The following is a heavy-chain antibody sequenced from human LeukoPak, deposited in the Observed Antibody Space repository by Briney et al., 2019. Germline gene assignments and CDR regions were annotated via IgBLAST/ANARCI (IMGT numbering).Heavy chain of an antibody. D-gene: IGHD2-2*01. CDR3: AKDSVYCSSTSCYVY. V-gene: IGHV3-23*01. CDR2: ISGSGGST. CDR1: GFTFSSNA. Sequence: GGSLRLSCAASGFTFSSNAMSWVRQAPGKGLEWVSAISGSGGSTYYADSVKGRFTISRDNSKNTLYLQMNSLRAEDTAVYYCAKDSVYCSSTSCYVYWGQGTLVTVSS. J-gene: IGHJ4*02.